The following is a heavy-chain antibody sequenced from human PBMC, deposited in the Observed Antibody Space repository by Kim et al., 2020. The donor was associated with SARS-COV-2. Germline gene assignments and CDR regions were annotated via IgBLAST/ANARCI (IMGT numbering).Heavy chain of an antibody. D-gene: IGHD2-15*01. J-gene: IGHJ4*02. CDR3: AKERRKYCSGGSCHLEY. Sequence: GTCRFTISRDNAKNTLYLKMNNLRAEDTAVYYCAKERRKYCSGGSCHLEYWGQGTLVTVSS. V-gene: IGHV3-33*06.